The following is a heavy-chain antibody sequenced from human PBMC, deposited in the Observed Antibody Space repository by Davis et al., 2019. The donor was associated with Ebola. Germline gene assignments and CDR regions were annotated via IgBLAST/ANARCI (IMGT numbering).Heavy chain of an antibody. V-gene: IGHV3-11*06. J-gene: IGHJ5*02. CDR1: GFTFSDYY. CDR2: ISSSSYT. Sequence: GESLKISCAASGFTFSDYYMSWIRQAPGKGLEWVSYISSSSYTNYADSVKGRFTISRDNAKNSLYLQMNSLRAEDTAVYYCARGPHSLGLDPWGQGTLVTVSS. D-gene: IGHD3-16*01. CDR3: ARGPHSLGLDP.